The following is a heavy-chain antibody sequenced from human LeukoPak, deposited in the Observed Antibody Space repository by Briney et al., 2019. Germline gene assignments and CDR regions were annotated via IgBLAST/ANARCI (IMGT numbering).Heavy chain of an antibody. D-gene: IGHD6-19*01. J-gene: IGHJ4*02. Sequence: GGSLRLSCAASGFTVSSNYMSWVRQAPGEGLEWVSVIYSGGSTYYADSVKGRFTISRDNSKNTLYLQMNSLRAEDTAVYYCARLPGYSSGWYGDYWGQGTLVTVSS. CDR2: IYSGGST. CDR3: ARLPGYSSGWYGDY. V-gene: IGHV3-66*04. CDR1: GFTVSSNY.